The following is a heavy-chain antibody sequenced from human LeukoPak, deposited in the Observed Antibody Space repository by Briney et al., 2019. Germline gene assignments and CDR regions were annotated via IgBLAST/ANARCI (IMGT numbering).Heavy chain of an antibody. CDR2: IGSTI. D-gene: IGHD4-11*01. V-gene: IGHV3-11*01. Sequence: GGSLRLSCVASGFSFSDYYMSWIRQAPGKGLEWASYIGSTIYYADSVKGRFTISRDNAKNSLYLQMNSLRVEDTAVYYCAKDPPRAAWFSADYTNYGDWGQGTLVTVSS. J-gene: IGHJ4*02. CDR1: GFSFSDYY. CDR3: AKDPPRAAWFSADYTNYGD.